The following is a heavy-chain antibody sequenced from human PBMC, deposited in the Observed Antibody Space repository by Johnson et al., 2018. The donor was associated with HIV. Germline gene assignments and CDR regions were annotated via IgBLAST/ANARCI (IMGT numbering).Heavy chain of an antibody. V-gene: IGHV3-30*18. CDR2: ISYDGSNK. Sequence: QVQLVESGGGVVQPGRSLRHSCAASGFTFSSYGMHLVRQAPGKGLEWVAVISYDGSNKYYADSVKGRFTISRDNSKNTLYLQMNSLRAEDTAVYYCAKLPGGQEAAFDIWGQGTMVTVSS. D-gene: IGHD3-10*01. J-gene: IGHJ3*02. CDR1: GFTFSSYG. CDR3: AKLPGGQEAAFDI.